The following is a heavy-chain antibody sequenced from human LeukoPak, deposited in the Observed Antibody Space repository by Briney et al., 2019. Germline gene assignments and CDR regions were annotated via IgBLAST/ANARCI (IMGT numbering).Heavy chain of an antibody. Sequence: SETLSLTCTVSGGSISSYYWSWIRQPPGKGLEWIGYIYYSGSTNYNPSLKSRVTISVDTSKNQFSLKLSSVTAADTAVYYCARVSEDIVVVPAALAFDYWGQGTLVTVSS. V-gene: IGHV4-59*01. CDR1: GGSISSYY. D-gene: IGHD2-2*01. J-gene: IGHJ4*02. CDR2: IYYSGST. CDR3: ARVSEDIVVVPAALAFDY.